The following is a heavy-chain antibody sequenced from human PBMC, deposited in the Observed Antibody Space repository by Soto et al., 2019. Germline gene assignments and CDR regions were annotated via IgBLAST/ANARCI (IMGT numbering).Heavy chain of an antibody. J-gene: IGHJ4*02. CDR3: EKGEHILTGYSSFDY. V-gene: IGHV3-23*01. D-gene: IGHD3-9*01. Sequence: GGSLRLSCAASGFTFSSYAMSWVRQAPGKGLEWVSAISGSGGSTYYADSVKGRFTISRDNSKNTLYLQMNSLRAEDTAVYYCEKGEHILTGYSSFDYWGQGTLVTVSS. CDR2: ISGSGGST. CDR1: GFTFSSYA.